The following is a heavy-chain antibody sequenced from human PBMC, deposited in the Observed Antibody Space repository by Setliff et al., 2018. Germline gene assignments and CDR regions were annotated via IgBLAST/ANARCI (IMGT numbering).Heavy chain of an antibody. J-gene: IGHJ6*02. Sequence: PGGSLRLSCVASRFTFSNYGMHWVRQAPGKGLEWVALIWNDGSTKFYGDFVKGRFTISRDNSKNTLYLQMDTLRAEDTAVYYCARNWATAQHYYYRMDVWGQGTTVTVSS. CDR1: RFTFSNYG. CDR3: ARNWATAQHYYYRMDV. V-gene: IGHV3-33*01. D-gene: IGHD2-21*02. CDR2: IWNDGSTK.